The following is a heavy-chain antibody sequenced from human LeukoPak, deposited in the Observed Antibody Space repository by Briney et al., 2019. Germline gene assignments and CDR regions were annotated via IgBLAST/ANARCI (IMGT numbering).Heavy chain of an antibody. J-gene: IGHJ4*02. V-gene: IGHV4-38-2*02. CDR2: IYHSGST. Sequence: SETLSLTCTVSGYSISSGYYWGWIRQPPGKGLEWIGSIYHSGSTYYNPSLKSRVTISVDTSKNQFSLKLSSVTAADTAVYYCARVGRFLEWLPFDYWGQGTLVTVSS. CDR3: ARVGRFLEWLPFDY. D-gene: IGHD3-3*01. CDR1: GYSISSGYY.